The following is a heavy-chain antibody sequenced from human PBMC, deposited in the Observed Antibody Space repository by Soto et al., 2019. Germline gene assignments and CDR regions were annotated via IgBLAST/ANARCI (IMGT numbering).Heavy chain of an antibody. Sequence: GGSLRLSCAASGFTFSSYAVGWVRQAPGKGPEWISSISGSGSTIYYADSVKGRFTISRDNSENTLYLQMSSLRAEDTAVYYCAKVFYYYDSSGYYYFDYWGQGTLVTVSS. CDR3: AKVFYYYDSSGYYYFDY. D-gene: IGHD3-22*01. CDR2: ISGSGSTI. V-gene: IGHV3-23*01. J-gene: IGHJ4*02. CDR1: GFTFSSYA.